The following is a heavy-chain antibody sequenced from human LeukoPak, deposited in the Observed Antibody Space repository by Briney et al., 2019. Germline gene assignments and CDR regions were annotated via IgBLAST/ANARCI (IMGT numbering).Heavy chain of an antibody. V-gene: IGHV3-23*01. Sequence: GGSLRLSCEASGFTFSNYGMSWVRQAPGKGLEWVSAISGSGGSTYYADSVKGRFTISRDNSKNTLYLQMNSLRAEDTAVYYCAKIYSYGYRSAYDYWGQGTLVTVSS. CDR1: GFTFSNYG. CDR2: ISGSGGST. J-gene: IGHJ4*02. D-gene: IGHD5-18*01. CDR3: AKIYSYGYRSAYDY.